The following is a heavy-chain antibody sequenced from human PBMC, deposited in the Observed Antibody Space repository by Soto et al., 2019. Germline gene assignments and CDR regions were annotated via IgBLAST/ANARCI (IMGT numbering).Heavy chain of an antibody. CDR3: AHILRFFDCLSRDVNAEYFQH. D-gene: IGHD3-9*01. CDR2: IYWDDDK. CDR1: GFSLSTSGVG. V-gene: IGHV2-5*02. J-gene: IGHJ1*01. Sequence: SGPTLVNPTQTLTLTCTFSGFSLSTSGVGVGWIRQPPGKALEWLALIYWDDDKRYSPSLKSRLTITKDTSKNQVVLTMTNMDPVDTATYYCAHILRFFDCLSRDVNAEYFQHWGQGTLVTVSS.